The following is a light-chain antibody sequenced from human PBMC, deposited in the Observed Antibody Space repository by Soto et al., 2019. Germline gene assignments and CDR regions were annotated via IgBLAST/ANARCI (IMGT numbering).Light chain of an antibody. V-gene: IGKV2-30*01. Sequence: DVVMTQSPLSLPVTLGQSASISCRSSQSLVSSDGNTYLNWYHQRPGQSPRRLIYKVSNRGSGVPDRFSGSGSGTDFTLKISGVEAEDVGVYYCMQGTHRPWTFGQGTRVEIK. CDR2: KVS. CDR1: QSLVSSDGNTY. J-gene: IGKJ1*01. CDR3: MQGTHRPWT.